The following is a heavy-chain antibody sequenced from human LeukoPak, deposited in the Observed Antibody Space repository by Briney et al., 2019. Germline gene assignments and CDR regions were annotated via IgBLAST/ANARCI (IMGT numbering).Heavy chain of an antibody. CDR3: ARERARGSWFDP. CDR1: GGSISSYY. D-gene: IGHD1-26*01. Sequence: SETLSLTCTVSGGSISSYYWSWIRQPAGKGLEWIGRIYTSGSTNYNPSLKSRVTMSVDTSKTQFSLKLSSVTAADTAVYYCARERARGSWFDPWGQGTLVTVSS. J-gene: IGHJ5*02. V-gene: IGHV4-4*07. CDR2: IYTSGST.